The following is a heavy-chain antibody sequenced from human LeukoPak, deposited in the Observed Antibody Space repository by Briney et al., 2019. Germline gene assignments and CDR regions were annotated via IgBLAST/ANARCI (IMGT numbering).Heavy chain of an antibody. J-gene: IGHJ4*02. D-gene: IGHD2-8*01. Sequence: ASVKVSCKASVYTFTGYYMHWVRQTPGQGLEWMGWINPDSGGTNYAQKFQGRVTMTRDTSISTAYMELSRLRSDDTAVYYCARVDVLMVYARLDYWGQGTLVTVSS. V-gene: IGHV1-2*02. CDR1: VYTFTGYY. CDR3: ARVDVLMVYARLDY. CDR2: INPDSGGT.